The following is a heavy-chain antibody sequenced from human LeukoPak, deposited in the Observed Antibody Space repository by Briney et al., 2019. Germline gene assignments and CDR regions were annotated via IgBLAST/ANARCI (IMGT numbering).Heavy chain of an antibody. CDR2: ISWDGGST. Sequence: GGSLRLSCAASGFTFDDYTMHWVRQAPGKGLEWVSLISWDGGSTYYADSVKDRFTISRDNSKNSLYLQMNSLRTEDTALYYCAKDKVAGLGGYFDYWGQGTLVTVSS. CDR1: GFTFDDYT. CDR3: AKDKVAGLGGYFDY. V-gene: IGHV3-43*01. D-gene: IGHD6-19*01. J-gene: IGHJ4*02.